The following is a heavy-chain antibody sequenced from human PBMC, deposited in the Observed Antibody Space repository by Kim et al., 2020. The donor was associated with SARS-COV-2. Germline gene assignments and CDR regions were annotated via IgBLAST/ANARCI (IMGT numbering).Heavy chain of an antibody. J-gene: IGHJ6*02. CDR3: ARGPGGMDV. CDR2: GNP. Sequence: GNPMYAQGFTGRCVLSLDTSVNTAYLQISSLRAEDTAVYFCARGPGGMDVWGQGTTVTVSS. V-gene: IGHV7-4-1*02.